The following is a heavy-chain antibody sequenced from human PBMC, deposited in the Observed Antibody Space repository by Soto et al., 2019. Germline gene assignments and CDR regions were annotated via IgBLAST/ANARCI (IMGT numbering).Heavy chain of an antibody. Sequence: VSGPTLVNPTQSLTLTCSFSGFSLSTSGMRVSWIRQPPGKALEWLARIDWDDDKFYSTSLKTRLTISKDTSKNQVVLTMTNMDPVDTATYYCALSVGTFYFDYWGQGTLVTVSS. V-gene: IGHV2-70*04. CDR3: ALSVGTFYFDY. J-gene: IGHJ4*02. CDR2: IDWDDDK. CDR1: GFSLSTSGMR.